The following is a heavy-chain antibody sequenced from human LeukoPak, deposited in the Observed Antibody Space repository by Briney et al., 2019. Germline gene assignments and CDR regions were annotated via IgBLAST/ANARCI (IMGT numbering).Heavy chain of an antibody. J-gene: IGHJ6*02. CDR2: INPSDGSP. CDR3: ARGDTNYYYGVDV. CDR1: GYTFTRLF. Sequence: ASVKVSCKASGYTFTRLFIHWVRQAPGQGLEWMGVINPSDGSPIYAQKFQGRVTMTRDTSTSTVYMDLSSLRSEDTAVYYCARGDTNYYYGVDVWGQGTTVTVSS. V-gene: IGHV1-46*01. D-gene: IGHD5-18*01.